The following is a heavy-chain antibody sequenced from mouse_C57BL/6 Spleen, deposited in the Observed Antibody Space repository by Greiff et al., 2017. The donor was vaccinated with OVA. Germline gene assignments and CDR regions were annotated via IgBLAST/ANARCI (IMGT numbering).Heavy chain of an antibody. V-gene: IGHV1-19*01. CDR1: GYTFTDYY. CDR2: INPYNGGT. Sequence: VQLQQSGPVLVKPGASVKMSCKASGYTFTDYYMNWVKQSPGKSLEWIGVINPYNGGTSYNQKFKGKATLTVDKSSSTAYLALNSLTSEDEEVYYCAGERDGSREGYAMDYWGQGTSVTVSS. D-gene: IGHD1-1*01. CDR3: AGERDGSREGYAMDY. J-gene: IGHJ4*01.